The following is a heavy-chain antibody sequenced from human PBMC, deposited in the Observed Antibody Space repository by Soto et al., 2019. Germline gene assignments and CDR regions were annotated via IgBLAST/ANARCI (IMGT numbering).Heavy chain of an antibody. CDR3: TTDVGQHSSSWASDAFDI. CDR2: IKSKTDGGTT. J-gene: IGHJ3*02. D-gene: IGHD6-13*01. V-gene: IGHV3-15*07. Sequence: GGSLRLSCAASGFTFSNAWMNWVRQAPGKGLEWVGRIKSKTDGGTTDYAAPVKGRFTISRDDSKNTLYLQMNSLKTEDTAVYYCTTDVGQHSSSWASDAFDIWGQGTMVTVSS. CDR1: GFTFSNAW.